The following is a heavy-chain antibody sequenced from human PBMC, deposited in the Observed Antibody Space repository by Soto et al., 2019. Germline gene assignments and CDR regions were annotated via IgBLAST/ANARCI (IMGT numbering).Heavy chain of an antibody. Sequence: QVQLVESGGGVVQPGRSLRLSCAASGFTFSSYAMHWVRQAPGKGLEWVAVISYDGSNKYYADSVKGRFTISRDNSKNTLYLQMNSLRAEATAVYYCARAGGSESDYWGQGTLVTVSS. CDR1: GFTFSSYA. CDR2: ISYDGSNK. J-gene: IGHJ4*02. D-gene: IGHD1-26*01. CDR3: ARAGGSESDY. V-gene: IGHV3-30-3*01.